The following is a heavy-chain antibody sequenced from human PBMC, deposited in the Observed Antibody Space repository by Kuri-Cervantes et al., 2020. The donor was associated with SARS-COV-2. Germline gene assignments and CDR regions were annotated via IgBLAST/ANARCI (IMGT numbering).Heavy chain of an antibody. J-gene: IGHJ3*02. CDR1: GGSISSYY. CDR3: ARPAAAPTEPDAFDI. D-gene: IGHD6-13*01. Sequence: GSLRLSCTVSGGSISSYYWSWIRQPPGKGLEWIGYIYYSGSTNYNPSLKSRVTISVDTSKNQFSLKLSSVTAADTAVYYCARPAAAPTEPDAFDIWGQGTMVTVSS. CDR2: IYYSGST. V-gene: IGHV4-59*08.